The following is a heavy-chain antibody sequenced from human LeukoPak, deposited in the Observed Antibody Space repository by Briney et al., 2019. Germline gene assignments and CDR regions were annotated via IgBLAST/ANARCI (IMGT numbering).Heavy chain of an antibody. D-gene: IGHD2-2*02. V-gene: IGHV3-66*01. CDR2: IYAGGTT. CDR3: ARGYRYLMDV. J-gene: IGHJ6*02. Sequence: GGSLRLSCAASGFTVSSDYMNWVRQAPGKGLEWVSAIYAGGTTYYADSVKGRFTISRDTSKNTLYLQMNSLRAEDTAVYYCARGYRYLMDVWGQGTTVTVSS. CDR1: GFTVSSDY.